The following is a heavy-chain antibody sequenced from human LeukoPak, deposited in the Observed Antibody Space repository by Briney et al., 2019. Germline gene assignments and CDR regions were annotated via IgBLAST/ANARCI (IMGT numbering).Heavy chain of an antibody. D-gene: IGHD3-16*01. CDR2: IYPGDSDS. Sequence: GESLRISCKGSGYSFSSYWIAWVRQMPGKGLEWMGIIYPGDSDSKYSRSFQGQVTTSADKSINTAYLQWSSLKASDSAMYYCARRLGGADVFDIWGQGTMVTVSS. J-gene: IGHJ3*02. V-gene: IGHV5-51*01. CDR1: GYSFSSYW. CDR3: ARRLGGADVFDI.